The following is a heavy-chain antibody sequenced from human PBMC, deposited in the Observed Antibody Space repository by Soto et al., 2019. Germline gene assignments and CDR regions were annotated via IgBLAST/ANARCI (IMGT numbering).Heavy chain of an antibody. CDR3: ARVVMTTVPAPYYYGMDV. V-gene: IGHV1-69*11. D-gene: IGHD4-4*01. Sequence: SVKVSCKASGGTFSSYASSWARQAPGQGLEWMGRIIPFIGTANYAQKFQGRVTITADESTSTAYMELTSLRSEDTAVYYCARVVMTTVPAPYYYGMDVWARGTTVTVSS. CDR1: GGTFSSYA. J-gene: IGHJ6*02. CDR2: IIPFIGTA.